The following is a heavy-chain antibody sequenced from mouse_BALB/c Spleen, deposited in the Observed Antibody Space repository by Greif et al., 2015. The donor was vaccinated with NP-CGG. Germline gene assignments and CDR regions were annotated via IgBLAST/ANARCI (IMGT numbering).Heavy chain of an antibody. CDR1: GYTFTSYV. V-gene: IGHV1-14*01. J-gene: IGHJ1*01. Sequence: EVQLQQSGPELVKPGASVKMSCKASGYTFTSYVMHWVKQKPGQGLEWIGYINPYNDGTKYNEKFKGKATLTSDKSSSAAYMELSSLTSEDSAVYYCARRETLHWYFDVWGAGTTVTVSS. CDR2: INPYNDGT. CDR3: ARRETLHWYFDV. D-gene: IGHD2-10*01.